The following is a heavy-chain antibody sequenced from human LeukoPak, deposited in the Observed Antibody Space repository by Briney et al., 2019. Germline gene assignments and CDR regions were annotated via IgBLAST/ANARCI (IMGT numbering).Heavy chain of an antibody. D-gene: IGHD6-13*01. Sequence: SETLSLTCTVSGGSISSSCFNWVWIRQPPGKELDWFGSIYYSGSTYYNPSLKSRVTISVDTSKNQFSLKLSSVTAAHSTVYYSASHFSVAAAGDYWGQGTLVTVSS. J-gene: IGHJ4*02. V-gene: IGHV4-39*01. CDR2: IYYSGST. CDR3: ASHFSVAAAGDY. CDR1: GGSISSSCFN.